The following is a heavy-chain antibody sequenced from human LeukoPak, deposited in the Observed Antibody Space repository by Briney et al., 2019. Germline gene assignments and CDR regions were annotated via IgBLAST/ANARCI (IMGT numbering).Heavy chain of an antibody. Sequence: SGGSLRLSCAASGFTFTSHWMSWVRQAPGKGLEWVANIRQDGGGKYYLNSVKGRFTISRDNAKNSLYLQMNSLRAEDTAVYYCARSSYGYQFDSWGQGTLVTVSS. D-gene: IGHD5-18*01. V-gene: IGHV3-7*01. CDR2: IRQDGGGK. J-gene: IGHJ4*02. CDR3: ARSSYGYQFDS. CDR1: GFTFTSHW.